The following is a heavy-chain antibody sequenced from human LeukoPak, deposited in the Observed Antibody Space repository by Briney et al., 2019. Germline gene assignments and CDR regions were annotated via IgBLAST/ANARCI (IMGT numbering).Heavy chain of an antibody. J-gene: IGHJ4*02. CDR2: INPNRGGT. Sequence: ASVKVSCKASGYTFTGHYVHWVRQAPGQGLEWMGWINPNRGGTNFAQKFQGRVVLTRDTSISTAFMEVNRLRPDDTAVYYCVRDRSLGLFFDYWGQGALVTVSS. CDR1: GYTFTGHY. V-gene: IGHV1-2*02. CDR3: VRDRSLGLFFDY.